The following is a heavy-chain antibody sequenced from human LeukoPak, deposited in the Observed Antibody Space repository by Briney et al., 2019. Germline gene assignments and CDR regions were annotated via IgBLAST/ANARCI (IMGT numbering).Heavy chain of an antibody. CDR1: GGSISSGSYY. V-gene: IGHV4-61*02. D-gene: IGHD6-13*01. J-gene: IGHJ6*04. CDR3: ARDLVDSSSWSDDGKDV. CDR2: IYTSGST. Sequence: SETLSLTCTVSGGSISSGSYYWSWIRQPAGKGLEWIGRIYTSGSTNYNPSLKSRVTISVDTSKNQFSLKLSSVTAADTAVYYCARDLVDSSSWSDDGKDVWGKGTTVTISS.